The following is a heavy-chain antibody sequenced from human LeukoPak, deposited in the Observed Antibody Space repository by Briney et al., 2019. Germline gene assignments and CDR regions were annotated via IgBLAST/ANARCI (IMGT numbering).Heavy chain of an antibody. V-gene: IGHV3-20*04. D-gene: IGHD6-13*01. Sequence: GGSLRLSCAASGFTFDDYGMSWVRQAPGKGLEWVSGINWNGGSTGYADSVKGRFTISRDNAKNSLYLQMHSLRAEATALYYCARGHHRSSYDYFDYWGQGTLVSVSS. CDR1: GFTFDDYG. CDR3: ARGHHRSSYDYFDY. CDR2: INWNGGST. J-gene: IGHJ4*02.